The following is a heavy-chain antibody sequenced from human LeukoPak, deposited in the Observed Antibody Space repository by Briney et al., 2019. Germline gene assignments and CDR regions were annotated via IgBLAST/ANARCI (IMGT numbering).Heavy chain of an antibody. J-gene: IGHJ4*02. CDR1: SGSISGSSYF. Sequence: SETLSLTCTVSSGSISGSSYFWGWIRQPPGKGLEWIGYIYYSGSTYYNPSLKSRVTISVDTSKNQFSLKLSSVTAADTAVYYCARGDNGYYYDSSGYYPDYWGQGTPVTVSS. CDR3: ARGDNGYYYDSSGYYPDY. CDR2: IYYSGST. D-gene: IGHD3-22*01. V-gene: IGHV4-30-4*08.